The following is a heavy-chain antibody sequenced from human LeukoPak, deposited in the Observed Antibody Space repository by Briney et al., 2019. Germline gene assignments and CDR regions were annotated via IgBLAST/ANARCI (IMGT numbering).Heavy chain of an antibody. CDR3: ASNSGAYSAFDI. J-gene: IGHJ3*02. D-gene: IGHD2-15*01. V-gene: IGHV1-46*01. Sequence: ASVKVSCKASGYTFTSYYMHWVRQAPGQGLEWMGIINPSGGSTSYAQKFQGRVTMTRGMSTSTVYMELSSLRSEDTAVYYCASNSGAYSAFDIWGQGTMVTVSS. CDR2: INPSGGST. CDR1: GYTFTSYY.